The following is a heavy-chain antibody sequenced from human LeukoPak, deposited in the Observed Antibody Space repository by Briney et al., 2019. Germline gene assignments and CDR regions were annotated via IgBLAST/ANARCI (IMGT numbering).Heavy chain of an antibody. J-gene: IGHJ5*02. CDR1: GYTFTNYD. D-gene: IGHD1-26*01. CDR3: ARDIAGATKGGWFDT. CDR2: MNPNSGNT. Sequence: GASVKVSCKASGYTFTNYDINWVRQATGQGLEWMGWMNPNSGNTGYAQKFQGRVTMTRNTSISTAYMELSSLRPEDTALYYCARDIAGATKGGWFDTWGQGTPVTVSS. V-gene: IGHV1-8*01.